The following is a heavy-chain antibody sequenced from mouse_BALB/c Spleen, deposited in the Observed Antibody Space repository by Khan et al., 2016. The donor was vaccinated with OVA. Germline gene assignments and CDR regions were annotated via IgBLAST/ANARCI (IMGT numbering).Heavy chain of an antibody. J-gene: IGHJ3*01. Sequence: EVQLVESGGDLVEPGGSLKLSCAASGFTFSSYSMSWVRQTPDKRLEWVATISSGGDYTYYPDMVKGRFTISRDNAKNTLYLQMSSLKSEDTAMYYGASHLTGSFAYWGRGTLVAVSA. CDR1: GFTFSSYS. CDR2: ISSGGDYT. D-gene: IGHD4-1*01. CDR3: ASHLTGSFAY. V-gene: IGHV5-6*01.